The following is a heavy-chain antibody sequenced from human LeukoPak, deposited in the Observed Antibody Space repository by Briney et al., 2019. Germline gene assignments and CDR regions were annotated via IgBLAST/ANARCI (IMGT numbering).Heavy chain of an antibody. CDR1: DGSISSGSYY. Sequence: SETLSLTCTVSDGSISSGSYYWSWIRQPAGKGLEWIGRIYTSGSTNYNPSLKSRVTISVDTSKNLFFLKLSSVTAADTAVYYCARMGIADDYWGQGTLVTVSS. CDR2: IYTSGST. V-gene: IGHV4-61*02. CDR3: ARMGIADDY. D-gene: IGHD6-13*01. J-gene: IGHJ4*02.